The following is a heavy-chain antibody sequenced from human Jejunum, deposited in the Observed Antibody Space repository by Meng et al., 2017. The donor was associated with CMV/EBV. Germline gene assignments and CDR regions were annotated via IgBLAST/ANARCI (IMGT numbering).Heavy chain of an antibody. Sequence: SISSSIFYWGWVRQSPGKGLEWIGSINYSGTTYYNPSLRSRVTISLDPSGRQFSLKLTSMTAADTAVYHCARGCYTTSCYRGSFDYWGRGTLVTVSS. CDR2: INYSGTT. CDR1: SISSSIFY. V-gene: IGHV4-39*07. J-gene: IGHJ4*02. CDR3: ARGCYTTSCYRGSFDY. D-gene: IGHD2-2*02.